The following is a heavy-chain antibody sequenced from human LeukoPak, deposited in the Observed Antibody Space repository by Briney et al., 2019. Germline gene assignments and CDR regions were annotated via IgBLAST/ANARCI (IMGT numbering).Heavy chain of an antibody. CDR2: ICSSSSYI. J-gene: IGHJ6*04. CDR3: ARDLGRVYDFYYYAMDV. V-gene: IGHV3-21*01. CDR1: GFTFSRYS. D-gene: IGHD5/OR15-5a*01. Sequence: GGSLRLSCAASGFTFSRYSMNWVRQAPGKGLEWVSSICSSSSYIYYADSVKGRFTISRDNAKNSLYLQMNSLRAEDTAVYYCARDLGRVYDFYYYAMDVWGKGTTVTVSS.